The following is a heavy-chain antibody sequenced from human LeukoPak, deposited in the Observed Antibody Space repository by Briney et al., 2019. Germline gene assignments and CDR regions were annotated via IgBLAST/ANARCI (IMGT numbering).Heavy chain of an antibody. CDR2: IYYSGST. CDR1: GGSISSSSYY. J-gene: IGHJ5*02. CDR3: ARHYGSGKKSGFDP. V-gene: IGHV4-39*01. Sequence: PSETLSLACTVSGGSISSSSYYWGWIRQPPGKGLEWIGSIYYSGSTYYNPSLKSRVTISVDTSKNQFSLKLSSVTAADTAVYYCARHYGSGKKSGFDPWGQGTLVTVSS. D-gene: IGHD3-10*01.